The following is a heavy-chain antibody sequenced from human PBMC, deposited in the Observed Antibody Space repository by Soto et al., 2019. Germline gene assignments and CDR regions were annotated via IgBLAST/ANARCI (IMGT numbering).Heavy chain of an antibody. CDR3: ARVRATVTTPFDY. CDR1: GYTFSRSG. Sequence: ASVKVSCKTSGYTFSRSGISWVRQAPGQGLEWMGWISAYNGNTNYAQKLQGRVTMTTDTSTSTAYMELRSLRSDDTAVYYCARVRATVTTPFDYWGQGTLVTVSS. CDR2: ISAYNGNT. D-gene: IGHD4-4*01. J-gene: IGHJ4*02. V-gene: IGHV1-18*01.